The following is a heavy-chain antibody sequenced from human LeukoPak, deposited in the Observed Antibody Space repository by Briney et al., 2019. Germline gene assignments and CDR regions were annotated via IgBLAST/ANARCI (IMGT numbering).Heavy chain of an antibody. CDR1: GLTFSSYA. D-gene: IGHD2/OR15-2a*01. Sequence: GGSLRLSCAASGLTFSSYAMSWVRQAPGKGLEWVPAISGSGGSTYYADSVKGRFTISRDDAKTSVYLQMNSLRDEDTAIYYCARDNIWAFDIWGQGTMVTVAS. J-gene: IGHJ3*02. CDR3: ARDNIWAFDI. CDR2: ISGSGGST. V-gene: IGHV3-23*01.